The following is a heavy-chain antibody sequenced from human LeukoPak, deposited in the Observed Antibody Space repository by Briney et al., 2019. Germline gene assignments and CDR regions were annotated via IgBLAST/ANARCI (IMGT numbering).Heavy chain of an antibody. J-gene: IGHJ4*02. CDR3: AIVVYSSAWYGANY. D-gene: IGHD6-19*01. CDR2: ISNDGSNT. Sequence: GGSLRLSCAASGFIFSSCAMHWVRQAPGKGLEWVAVISNDGSNTYYADSVKGRFTISRDSSKNTLYLQMNSLRAEDTAVYYCAIVVYSSAWYGANYWGQGTLVTVSS. CDR1: GFIFSSCA. V-gene: IGHV3-30-3*01.